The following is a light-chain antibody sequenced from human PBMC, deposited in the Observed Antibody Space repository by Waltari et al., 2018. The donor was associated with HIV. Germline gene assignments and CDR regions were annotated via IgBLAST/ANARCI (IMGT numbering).Light chain of an antibody. CDR1: SGPVATSYH. CDR3: VLYMDSGVV. J-gene: IGLJ2*01. CDR2: STN. V-gene: IGLV8-61*01. Sequence: QTVVTQEPSFSVSPGGTVPLTCGLSSGPVATSYHPRWYQQPPGQAPRTLIYSTNTRSSGVPDRFSGSILGNKAALTITGAQADDESDYYCVLYMDSGVVFGGGTKLTIL.